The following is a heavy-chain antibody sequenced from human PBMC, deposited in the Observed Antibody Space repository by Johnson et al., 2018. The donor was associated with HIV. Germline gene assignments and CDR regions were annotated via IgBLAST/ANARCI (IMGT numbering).Heavy chain of an antibody. CDR3: ARDCCLGAFDI. V-gene: IGHV3-30*02. J-gene: IGHJ3*02. CDR2: IRYDASNR. CDR1: GFSFSFYG. Sequence: VQLVESGGDVVQPGGSLRLSCAASGFSFSFYGIHWVRQAPGKGLEWVAFIRYDASNRYYSDSVMGRFTISRDNSKNTVFLQINSLRAEDTALYYCARDCCLGAFDIWGQGTMVTVSS.